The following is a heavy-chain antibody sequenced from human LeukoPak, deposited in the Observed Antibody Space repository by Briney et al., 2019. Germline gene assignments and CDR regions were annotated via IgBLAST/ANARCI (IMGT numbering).Heavy chain of an antibody. CDR3: ASANVEKFGELLMRDY. Sequence: PSQTLSLTCTVSGGSISSGGYYWSWIRQHPGKGLEWIGYIYYSGSTYYNPSLKSRVTISVDTSKNQFSLKLSSVTAADTAVYYCASANVEKFGELLMRDYWGQGTLVTVSS. J-gene: IGHJ4*02. CDR2: IYYSGST. CDR1: GGSISSGGYY. D-gene: IGHD3-10*01. V-gene: IGHV4-31*03.